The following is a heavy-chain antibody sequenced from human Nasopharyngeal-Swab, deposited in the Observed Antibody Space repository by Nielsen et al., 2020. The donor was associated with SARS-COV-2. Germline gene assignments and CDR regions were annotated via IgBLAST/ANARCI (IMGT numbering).Heavy chain of an antibody. CDR1: GASLTSGNYY. D-gene: IGHD3-10*01. CDR2: ISYSGNT. CDR3: AALGSSLNWFDP. Sequence: SETLSLTCTVSGASLTSGNYYWSWIRQHPGKGLDWIGYISYSGNTFYNPSLQSRITISVDTSKDQFSLKVTSVTAADTAVYYCAALGSSLNWFDPWGQGSLVTVSS. V-gene: IGHV4-31*03. J-gene: IGHJ5*02.